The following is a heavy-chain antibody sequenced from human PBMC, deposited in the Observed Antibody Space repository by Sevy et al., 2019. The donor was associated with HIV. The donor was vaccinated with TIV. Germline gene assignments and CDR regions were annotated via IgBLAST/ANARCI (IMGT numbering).Heavy chain of an antibody. CDR3: TRGTRGVVQS. Sequence: GGSLRLSCAASGFTLSAYWMHWVRQTPGKGLVWVSRINSDGAATNYADSVKGRFIISRDNGKNSLYLQMNGLRVEDTGLYYCTRGTRGVVQSWGQGTLVTVSS. J-gene: IGHJ5*02. CDR2: INSDGAAT. CDR1: GFTLSAYW. V-gene: IGHV3-74*01. D-gene: IGHD3-10*01.